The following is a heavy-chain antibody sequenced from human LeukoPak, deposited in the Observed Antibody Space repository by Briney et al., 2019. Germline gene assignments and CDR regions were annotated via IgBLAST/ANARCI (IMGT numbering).Heavy chain of an antibody. V-gene: IGHV4-59*08. CDR1: GGSISSYY. CDR3: ARRMDYGDGGGWFDP. Sequence: SETLSLTCTVSGGSISSYYWSWIRQPPGKGLEWIGYIYYSGSTNYNPSLKSRVTISLDTSKNQFSLKLSSVTAADTAVYYCARRMDYGDGGGWFDPWGQGTLVTVSS. D-gene: IGHD4-17*01. J-gene: IGHJ5*02. CDR2: IYYSGST.